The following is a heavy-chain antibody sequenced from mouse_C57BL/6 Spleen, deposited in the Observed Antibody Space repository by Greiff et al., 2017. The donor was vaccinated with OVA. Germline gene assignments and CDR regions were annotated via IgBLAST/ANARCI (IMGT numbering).Heavy chain of an antibody. V-gene: IGHV1-54*01. D-gene: IGHD2-4*01. CDR3: ARSSYDYEYFDY. CDR2: INPGSGGT. Sequence: QVQLQQSGAELVRPGTSVKVSCKASGYAFTNYLIEWVKQRPGQGLEWIGVINPGSGGTNYNEKFKGKATLTADKSSSTAYMQLSSLTSEDSAVYFCARSSYDYEYFDYWGQGTTLTVSS. CDR1: GYAFTNYL. J-gene: IGHJ2*01.